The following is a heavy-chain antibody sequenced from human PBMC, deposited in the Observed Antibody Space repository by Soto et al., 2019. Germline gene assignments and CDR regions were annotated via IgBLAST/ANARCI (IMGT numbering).Heavy chain of an antibody. CDR1: GFTFSTYW. Sequence: EVQLVESGGGLVQPGGSLRLSCAASGFTFSTYWMSWVRRTPGKGLEWVANIKQDGTEKYYVDSVRGRLTVSRDNAKSSLYLQMNSLRVEDTAVYYCTTYPNRDSERVFVWGQGTAVTVS. D-gene: IGHD1-26*01. J-gene: IGHJ6*02. V-gene: IGHV3-7*01. CDR3: TTYPNRDSERVFV. CDR2: IKQDGTEK.